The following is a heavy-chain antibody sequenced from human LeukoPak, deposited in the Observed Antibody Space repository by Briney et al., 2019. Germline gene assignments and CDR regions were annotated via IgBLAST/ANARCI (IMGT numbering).Heavy chain of an antibody. CDR1: GFTFSSYA. D-gene: IGHD2-2*01. CDR2: ISGSGGST. Sequence: QAGGSLRLSCAASGFTFSSYAMSWVRQAPGKGLKWVSAISGSGGSTYYADSVKGLFTISRDNSKNTLYLQMNSLRAEDTAVYYCAKDGGECSSTSCYSYNWFDPWGQGTLVTVSS. CDR3: AKDGGECSSTSCYSYNWFDP. V-gene: IGHV3-23*01. J-gene: IGHJ5*02.